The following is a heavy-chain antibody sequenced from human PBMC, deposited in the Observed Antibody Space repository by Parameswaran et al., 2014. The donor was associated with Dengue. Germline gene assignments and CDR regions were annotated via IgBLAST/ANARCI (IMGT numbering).Heavy chain of an antibody. CDR3: ARVPTGPSYGYIDF. J-gene: IGHJ4*02. D-gene: IGHD5-18*01. V-gene: IGHV3-66*02. Sequence: VRQAPGKGLEWVSFIHSDSDSQAYYADSVEGRFTISRDNSKNTLDLHMHSLRPEDTALYHCARVPTGPSYGYIDFWGQGTLVTVSS. CDR2: IHSDSDSQA.